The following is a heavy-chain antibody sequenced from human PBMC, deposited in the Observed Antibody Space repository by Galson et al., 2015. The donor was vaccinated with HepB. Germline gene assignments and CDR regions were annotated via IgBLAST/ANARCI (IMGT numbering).Heavy chain of an antibody. Sequence: SLRHSCATSGFTFSDYYMSWIRQAPGKGLEWISYIRSTTSTIYYADSVKGRFTISRDNAKNSLYLQMNSLRADDTAVYYCAGGPQWLAKEIDYWGQGTLVTVSS. CDR1: GFTFSDYY. CDR3: AGGPQWLAKEIDY. D-gene: IGHD6-19*01. V-gene: IGHV3-11*01. CDR2: IRSTTSTI. J-gene: IGHJ4*02.